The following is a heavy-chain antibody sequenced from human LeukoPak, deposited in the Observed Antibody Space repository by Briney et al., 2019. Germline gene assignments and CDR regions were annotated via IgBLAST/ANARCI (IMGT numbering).Heavy chain of an antibody. CDR1: GFTFSSYS. CDR3: AKDLQLGDIVVVPGFPMDV. J-gene: IGHJ6*04. V-gene: IGHV3-21*01. Sequence: GGSLRLSCAASGFTFSSYSMNWVRQAPGKGLEWVSSISSSSSSYIYYADSVKGRFTISRDNAKNSLYLQMNSLRAEDTAVYYCAKDLQLGDIVVVPGFPMDVWGKGTTVTVSS. D-gene: IGHD2-2*01. CDR2: ISSSSSSYI.